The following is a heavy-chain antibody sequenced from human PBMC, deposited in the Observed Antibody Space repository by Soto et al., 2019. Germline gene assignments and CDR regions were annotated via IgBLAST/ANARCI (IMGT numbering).Heavy chain of an antibody. CDR2: ISSSSYI. CDR3: ARDFGSAAGTLVALGFDY. V-gene: IGHV3-21*01. Sequence: EVQLVESGGGLVKPRGSLRLSCAASGFTFSSYSMNWVRQAPGKGLEWVSSISSSSYIYYADSVKGRFTISRDNAKNSLYLQMNSLRAEDTAVYYCARDFGSAAGTLVALGFDYWGQGTLVTVSS. CDR1: GFTFSSYS. D-gene: IGHD6-13*01. J-gene: IGHJ4*02.